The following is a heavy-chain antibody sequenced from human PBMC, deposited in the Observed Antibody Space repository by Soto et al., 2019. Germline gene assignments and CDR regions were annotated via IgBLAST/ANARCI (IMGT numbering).Heavy chain of an antibody. D-gene: IGHD3-22*01. CDR2: ISYDGSNK. J-gene: IGHJ4*02. CDR3: AKDGAHTIPTIVVANFDY. Sequence: GGSLRLSCAASVFTFSSYAMQLVRQSRGKGLEWVGVISYDGSNKYYADSVKGRFTISRDNSKNTLYLQMNSLRAEDTAVYYCAKDGAHTIPTIVVANFDYWGQGTLATVSS. V-gene: IGHV3-30-3*01. CDR1: VFTFSSYA.